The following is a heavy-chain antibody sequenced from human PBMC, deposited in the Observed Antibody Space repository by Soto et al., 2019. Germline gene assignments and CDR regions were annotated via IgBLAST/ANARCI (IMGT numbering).Heavy chain of an antibody. V-gene: IGHV3-30*03. J-gene: IGHJ4*02. CDR2: ISYDGSNK. Sequence: QVQLVESGGGVVQPGRSLRLSCAASGFPFTTYGMHWVREGPGKGLEWVAVISYDGSNKYYADSVKGRFTISRDNSKNTLYLRMNSLRPEDTALYYCVGGQYYFDYRGQGNLVTVSS. CDR1: GFPFTTYG. D-gene: IGHD3-10*01. CDR3: VGGQYYFDY.